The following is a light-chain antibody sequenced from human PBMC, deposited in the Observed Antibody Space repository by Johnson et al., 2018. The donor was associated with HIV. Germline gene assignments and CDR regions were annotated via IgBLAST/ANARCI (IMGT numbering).Light chain of an antibody. CDR3: GTWDSSLSAYV. CDR2: ENN. V-gene: IGLV1-51*02. Sequence: QSVLTQPPLVSAAPGQKVTISCSGSSSNTGRNYVSWYQQLPGTAPKVLIYENNKRPSGIPDRFSGSKSGTSATLGITGLQTGDEADYYCGTWDSSLSAYVFGTGTKVTVL. J-gene: IGLJ1*01. CDR1: SSNTGRNY.